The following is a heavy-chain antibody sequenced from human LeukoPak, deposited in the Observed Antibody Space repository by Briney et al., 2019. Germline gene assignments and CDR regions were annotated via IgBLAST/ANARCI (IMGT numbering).Heavy chain of an antibody. V-gene: IGHV3-23*01. CDR1: GFSFSSYA. D-gene: IGHD4-17*01. J-gene: IGHJ4*02. CDR3: ARVGNYGDCDY. CDR2: IGGGPGNT. Sequence: GGSLRLSCAASGFSFSSYAMSWVRQAPGKGLEWVSVIGGGPGNTYYTDSVKGRFTISRDNAKNSLYLQMNSLRAEDTAVYYCARVGNYGDCDYWGQGTLVTVSS.